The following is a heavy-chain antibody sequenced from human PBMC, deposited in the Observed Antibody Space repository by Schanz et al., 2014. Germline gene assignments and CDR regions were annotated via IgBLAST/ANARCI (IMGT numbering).Heavy chain of an antibody. V-gene: IGHV3-11*06. D-gene: IGHD3-3*01. Sequence: VQLVESGGGLLQPGGSLRLSCAASRFTFSNYAMSWVRQAPGKGLEWVSYVSSNNIYTKYADSVKGRFTISRDNAKNSLYLQMNSLTADDTAVYYCARDKGGYYPFDYWGRGTLVTVSS. J-gene: IGHJ4*02. CDR3: ARDKGGYYPFDY. CDR1: RFTFSNYA. CDR2: VSSNNIYT.